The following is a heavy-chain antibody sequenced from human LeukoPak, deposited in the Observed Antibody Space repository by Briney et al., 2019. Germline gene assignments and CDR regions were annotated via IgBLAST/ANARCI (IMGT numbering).Heavy chain of an antibody. CDR1: GFTFSSYA. V-gene: IGHV3-74*03. Sequence: GGSLRLSCVASGFTFSSYAMSWVRQAPGKGLVWVSRINSDGSSSTHADSVKGRFTISRDNAKNTLYLQVNSLRADDTAVYYCARRNYYGMDVWGQGTTVTVSS. CDR3: ARRNYYGMDV. CDR2: INSDGSSS. J-gene: IGHJ6*02.